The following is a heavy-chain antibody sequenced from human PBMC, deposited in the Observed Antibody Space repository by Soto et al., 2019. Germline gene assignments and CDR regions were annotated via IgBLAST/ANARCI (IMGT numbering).Heavy chain of an antibody. J-gene: IGHJ5*02. Sequence: SETLSLTCTVSGGSISSYYWSWIRQPPGKGLEWIGYINYSGSTNCNPSLKSRVTISVDTSKNQFSLKLSSVTAADTAVYYCARERPDGARLDPWGQGTLVTVSS. D-gene: IGHD6-6*01. CDR3: ARERPDGARLDP. V-gene: IGHV4-59*12. CDR1: GGSISSYY. CDR2: INYSGST.